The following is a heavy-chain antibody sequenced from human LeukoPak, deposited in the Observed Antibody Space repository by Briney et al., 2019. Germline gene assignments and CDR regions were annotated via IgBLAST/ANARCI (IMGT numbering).Heavy chain of an antibody. CDR2: IYYGGST. J-gene: IGHJ4*02. CDR1: GYSISNYY. V-gene: IGHV4-59*12. D-gene: IGHD4-17*01. Sequence: KSSETLSLTCTVSGYSISNYYWSWIRQPPGKGLEWIGYIYYGGSTNYNPSLASRVTISLDTSKNQFSQKLSSVTAADTAVYYCARDYGDYNFDYWGQGTLVTVFS. CDR3: ARDYGDYNFDY.